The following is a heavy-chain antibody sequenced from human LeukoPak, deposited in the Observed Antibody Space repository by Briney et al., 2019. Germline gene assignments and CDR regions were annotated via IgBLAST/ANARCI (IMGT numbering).Heavy chain of an antibody. Sequence: GGSLRLSCAASGFTFSSYWMSWVRQAPGKGLEWVANIKQDGSEKYYVDSVKGRFTISRDNAKNSLYLQMNSLRAEDTAVYYCARAGRYCSSTSCYQNWFDPWGQGTLVTVSS. CDR2: IKQDGSEK. J-gene: IGHJ5*02. V-gene: IGHV3-7*01. D-gene: IGHD2-2*01. CDR1: GFTFSSYW. CDR3: ARAGRYCSSTSCYQNWFDP.